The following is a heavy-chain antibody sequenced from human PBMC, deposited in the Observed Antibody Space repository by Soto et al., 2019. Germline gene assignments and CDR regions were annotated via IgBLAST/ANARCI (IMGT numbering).Heavy chain of an antibody. CDR3: LKDAVSYNGKWDWFDS. CDR1: RFIFSDYA. J-gene: IGHJ5*01. V-gene: IGHV3-23*01. CDR2: VGGGNTDR. Sequence: DVQLLESGGGLVQPGGSLTLSCAASRFIFSDYAMNWVRQAPGKGLEWVSSVGGGNTDRYYADSVKGRFIISRDNTKKKKNLQMNRLRDDDKAVYYCLKDAVSYNGKWDWFDSWGQGSLVTVSS. D-gene: IGHD1-26*01.